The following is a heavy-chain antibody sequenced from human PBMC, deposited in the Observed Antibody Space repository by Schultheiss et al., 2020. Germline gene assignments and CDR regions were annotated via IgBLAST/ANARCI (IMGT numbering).Heavy chain of an antibody. V-gene: IGHV4-61*02. CDR3: ARERRWLQFPDY. CDR2: IYTSGST. CDR1: GGSISSGSYY. D-gene: IGHD5-24*01. J-gene: IGHJ4*02. Sequence: LRLSCTVSGGSISSGSYYWSWIRQPAGKGLEWIGRIYTSGSTNYNPSLKSRVTISVDTSKNQFSLKLSSVTAADTAVYYCARERRWLQFPDYWGQGTLVTVSS.